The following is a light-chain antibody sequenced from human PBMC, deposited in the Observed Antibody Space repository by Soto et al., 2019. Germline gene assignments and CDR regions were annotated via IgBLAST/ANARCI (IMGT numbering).Light chain of an antibody. Sequence: QSVLTQPASVSGSPGQSITISCTGTSSDVGSYNLVSWYQQHPGKAPKLMIYEDSKRPSGVSNRFSGSKSGNTASLTISGHQTEDEADYYCCSYADSSTYVFGTGTKVTVL. J-gene: IGLJ1*01. CDR1: SSDVGSYNL. CDR3: CSYADSSTYV. V-gene: IGLV2-23*01. CDR2: EDS.